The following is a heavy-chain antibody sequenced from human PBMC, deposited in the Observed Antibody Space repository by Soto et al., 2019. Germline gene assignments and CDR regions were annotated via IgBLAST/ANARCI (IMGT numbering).Heavy chain of an antibody. CDR1: GGSISSGGHY. Sequence: QVQLQESGPGLVKPSQTLSLTCTVSGGSISSGGHYWSWIRQHPGKGLGWIRYIYFSGTTYYNPSLKSRLIISIHTSQNQFSLKLNSVTAADTAVYYCARVGSGEYVYGSFQHWGQGTLVTVSS. V-gene: IGHV4-31*03. J-gene: IGHJ1*01. CDR3: ARVGSGEYVYGSFQH. D-gene: IGHD3-10*01. CDR2: IYFSGTT.